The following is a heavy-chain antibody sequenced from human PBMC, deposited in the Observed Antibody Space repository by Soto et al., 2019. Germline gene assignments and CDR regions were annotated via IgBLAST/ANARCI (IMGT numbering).Heavy chain of an antibody. D-gene: IGHD3-3*01. V-gene: IGHV3-11*01. Sequence: PGGSLRLSCAASGFTFSDYYMSWIRQAPGKGLEWVSYISSSGSTIYYADSVKGRFTISSDNSKNSLYLQMNSLRAEDTAVYYCAKDQEVLRFLEWLPFDYWGQGTLVTVSS. CDR2: ISSSGSTI. CDR1: GFTFSDYY. J-gene: IGHJ4*02. CDR3: AKDQEVLRFLEWLPFDY.